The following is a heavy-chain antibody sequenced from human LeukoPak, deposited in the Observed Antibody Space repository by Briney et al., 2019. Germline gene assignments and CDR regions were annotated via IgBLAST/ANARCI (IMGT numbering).Heavy chain of an antibody. J-gene: IGHJ3*02. V-gene: IGHV4-59*01. Sequence: PSETLSLTCTVSGGSISSYYWSWIRQPPGEGLEWIGSIYYSGSTNYNPSLKSRVTISVDTSKNQFSLKLSSVTAADTAVYYCARVGPRYYDYADAFDIWGQGTMVTVSS. D-gene: IGHD5-12*01. CDR2: IYYSGST. CDR1: GGSISSYY. CDR3: ARVGPRYYDYADAFDI.